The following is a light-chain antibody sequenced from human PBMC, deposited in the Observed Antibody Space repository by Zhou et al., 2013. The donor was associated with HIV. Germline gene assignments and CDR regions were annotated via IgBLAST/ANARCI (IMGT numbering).Light chain of an antibody. CDR3: QQYSTHPIT. Sequence: DIQMTQSPSSLSASVGDRVTITCRASQSVNNYLHWYQQKPGKAPKLLMYAASNLQSGVPSRFSGSGSGTEFTLTISSLQPDDFATYYCQQYSTHPITFGQGTRLEI. J-gene: IGKJ5*01. V-gene: IGKV1-39*01. CDR2: AAS. CDR1: QSVNNY.